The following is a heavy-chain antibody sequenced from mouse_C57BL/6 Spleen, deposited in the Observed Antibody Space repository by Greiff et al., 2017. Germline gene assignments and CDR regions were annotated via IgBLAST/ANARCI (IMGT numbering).Heavy chain of an antibody. Sequence: QVQLQQPGAELVKPGASVKMSCKASGYTFTSYWITWVKQRPGQGLEWIGDIYPGSGSTNYNEKFKSKATLTVDTSSSTAYMQLSSLTSADSAVYYCARDGYYGSSYGYFDVWGTGTTGTVSS. V-gene: IGHV1-55*01. J-gene: IGHJ1*03. CDR1: GYTFTSYW. CDR2: IYPGSGST. CDR3: ARDGYYGSSYGYFDV. D-gene: IGHD1-1*01.